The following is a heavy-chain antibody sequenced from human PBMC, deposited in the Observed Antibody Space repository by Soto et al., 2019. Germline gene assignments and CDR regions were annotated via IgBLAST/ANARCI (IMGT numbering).Heavy chain of an antibody. CDR2: INPSGGST. CDR1: GYTFTSYY. Sequence: ASVKVSCKASGYTFTSYYMHWVRQAPGQGLEWMGIINPSGGSTSCAQKFQGRVTMTRDTSTSTVYMELSSLRSEDTAVYYCARSGTSRSGMDRLFDYWGQGTLVTVSS. D-gene: IGHD2-15*01. V-gene: IGHV1-46*01. CDR3: ARSGTSRSGMDRLFDY. J-gene: IGHJ4*02.